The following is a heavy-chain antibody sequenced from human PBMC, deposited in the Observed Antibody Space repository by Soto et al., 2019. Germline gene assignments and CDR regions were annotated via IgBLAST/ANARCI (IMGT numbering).Heavy chain of an antibody. D-gene: IGHD1-26*01. J-gene: IGHJ5*02. CDR2: MNPNSGNT. V-gene: IGHV1-8*01. CDR1: GYTFTSYD. CDR3: ARRGISGSYTNWFDP. Sequence: ASVRVSCKASGYTFTSYDINWVRQATGQGLEWMGWMNPNSGNTGYAQKFQGRVTMTRNTSISTAYMELSSLRSEDTAVYYCARRGISGSYTNWFDPWGQGTLVTVSS.